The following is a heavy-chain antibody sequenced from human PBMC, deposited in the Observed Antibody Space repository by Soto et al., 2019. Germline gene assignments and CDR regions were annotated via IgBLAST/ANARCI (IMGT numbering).Heavy chain of an antibody. Sequence: ASVKVSCKASGYTFTSYGISWVRQAPGQGLEWMGWISTYNGNTKYAQKLQGRVTMTTDTSTSTAYMELRSLRSDDTAVYYCARIRSGYDGHGAFDIWGQGTMVTVSS. J-gene: IGHJ3*02. D-gene: IGHD5-12*01. CDR2: ISTYNGNT. V-gene: IGHV1-18*01. CDR3: ARIRSGYDGHGAFDI. CDR1: GYTFTSYG.